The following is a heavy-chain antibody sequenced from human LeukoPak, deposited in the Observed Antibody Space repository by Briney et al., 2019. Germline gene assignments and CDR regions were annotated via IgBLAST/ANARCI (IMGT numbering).Heavy chain of an antibody. Sequence: SETLSLTCSVSGGTLNSSYWSWIRQPPGKGLEWIGYIYYSGSTYYNPSLKSRVTISVDTSKNQFSLKLSSVTAADTAVYYCARDPISIFGVSYYYGMDVWGQGTTVTVSS. CDR2: IYYSGST. J-gene: IGHJ6*02. CDR1: GGTLNSSY. D-gene: IGHD3-3*01. V-gene: IGHV4-30-4*08. CDR3: ARDPISIFGVSYYYGMDV.